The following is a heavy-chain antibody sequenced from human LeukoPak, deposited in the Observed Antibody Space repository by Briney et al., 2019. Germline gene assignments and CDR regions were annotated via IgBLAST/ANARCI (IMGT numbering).Heavy chain of an antibody. CDR2: IYSSGQS. CDR3: ARQEQQLIYNWFDP. J-gene: IGHJ5*02. CDR1: GDSISSTTDS. D-gene: IGHD6-13*01. Sequence: SETLSLTCTVSGDSISSTTDSWGWIRQSPGKGLEWIGSIYSSGQSYYKVSLRSRVTMSVDTSKNLFSLKLSSVTAADTAVYYCARQEQQLIYNWFDPWGQGTLVTVSS. V-gene: IGHV4-39*07.